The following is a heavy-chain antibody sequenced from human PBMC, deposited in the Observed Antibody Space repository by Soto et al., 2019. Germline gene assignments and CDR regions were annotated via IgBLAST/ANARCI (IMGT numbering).Heavy chain of an antibody. D-gene: IGHD1-26*01. CDR1: GFTFSSYG. CDR3: AKDVVVGATPGLGDYYYYYGMDV. CDR2: ISCDGSNK. Sequence: QVQLVESGGGVVQPVRSLRLSCAASGFTFSSYGMHWVRQAPGKGLEWVAVISCDGSNKYYEDSVRGRFTISRDNSKNTLYLQMNSLRAEDTAVYYCAKDVVVGATPGLGDYYYYYGMDVWGQGTTVTVSS. J-gene: IGHJ6*02. V-gene: IGHV3-30*18.